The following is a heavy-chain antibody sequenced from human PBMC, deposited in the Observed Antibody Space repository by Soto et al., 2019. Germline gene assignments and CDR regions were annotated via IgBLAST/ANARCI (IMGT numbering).Heavy chain of an antibody. V-gene: IGHV3-30*03. CDR2: ISKDGSKT. D-gene: IGHD2-15*01. J-gene: IGHJ6*02. CDR3: VRNPLSGNDYYYYYGMDV. Sequence: PGGSLTLSCGASGFTFTNFAMHWVRQAPGKGLEWVAVISKDGSKTDFADSVKGRFTISRDNSKNTLYLQMNSLRAEDTAVYYCVRNPLSGNDYYYYYGMDVWGQGTTVTVSS. CDR1: GFTFTNFA.